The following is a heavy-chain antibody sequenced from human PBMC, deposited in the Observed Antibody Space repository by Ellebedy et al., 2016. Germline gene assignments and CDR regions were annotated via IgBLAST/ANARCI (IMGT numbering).Heavy chain of an antibody. CDR3: ARDRITMIVVVIRNPNDAFDI. CDR2: ISAHNGNT. Sequence: ASVKVSCKASAYTFTSYGISWVRQPAGQGREWMGWISAHNGNTNYAQKLQGRVTMTTDTSTSTAYMELRSLRSDDTAVYYCARDRITMIVVVIRNPNDAFDIWGQGTMVTVSS. J-gene: IGHJ3*02. CDR1: AYTFTSYG. D-gene: IGHD3-22*01. V-gene: IGHV1-18*01.